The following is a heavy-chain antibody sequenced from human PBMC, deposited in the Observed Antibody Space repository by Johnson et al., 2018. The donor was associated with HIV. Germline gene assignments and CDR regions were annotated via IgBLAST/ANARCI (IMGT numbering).Heavy chain of an antibody. V-gene: IGHV3-9*01. CDR2: ISWNSGSI. CDR3: ARDGESQQLPLGDAFDV. D-gene: IGHD6-13*01. Sequence: VQLVESGGGLVQPGRSLRLSCAASGFTFDDYAMHWVRQVPGKGLEWVSGISWNSGSIGYVDSVRGRFTISRDNSRNTLYLQMSSLRAEDTAMYYCARDGESQQLPLGDAFDVWGQGTMVTVSS. J-gene: IGHJ3*01. CDR1: GFTFDDYA.